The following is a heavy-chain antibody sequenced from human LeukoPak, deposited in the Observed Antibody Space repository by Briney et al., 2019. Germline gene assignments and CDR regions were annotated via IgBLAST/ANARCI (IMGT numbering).Heavy chain of an antibody. D-gene: IGHD3-3*01. Sequence: SETLSLTCTVSGASINSGNSYWSWIRQPPGQGLEWIGYIYYSGTTYYNPSLKSRVSMSVDTSENQFSLKLNSVTAADTAVYYCARSPYFDFWAGYYDLDCWGQGTLVTVSS. CDR3: ARSPYFDFWAGYYDLDC. J-gene: IGHJ4*02. CDR1: GASINSGNSY. CDR2: IYYSGTT. V-gene: IGHV4-30-4*08.